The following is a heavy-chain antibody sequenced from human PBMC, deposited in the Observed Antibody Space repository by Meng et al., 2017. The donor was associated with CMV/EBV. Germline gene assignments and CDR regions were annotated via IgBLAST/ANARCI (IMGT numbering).Heavy chain of an antibody. J-gene: IGHJ5*02. CDR2: ISGSGGST. CDR3: ANLQLGLEGGVDP. Sequence: GGSLRLSCAASGFTFSSYAMSCVRQAPGKGLEWVSAISGSGGSTYYADSVKGRFTICRDNSKNTWYLQRNSLRAEDTAVYYCANLQLGLEGGVDPWGQGTLVTVSS. V-gene: IGHV3-23*01. CDR1: GFTFSSYA. D-gene: IGHD6-6*01.